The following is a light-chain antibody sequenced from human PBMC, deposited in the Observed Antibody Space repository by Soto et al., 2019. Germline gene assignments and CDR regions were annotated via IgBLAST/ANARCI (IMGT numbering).Light chain of an antibody. V-gene: IGKV3-20*01. J-gene: IGKJ5*01. CDR3: QQYGSSHT. CDR1: HSVGSN. CDR2: GAS. Sequence: VMTQSPTTLSVCPGETATLSCRASHSVGSNLAWYQQNPVQAPRLLIYGASSRATGIPDRFSGSGSGTDFTLTISRLEPEDCAVYYCQQYGSSHTFGQGARLEI.